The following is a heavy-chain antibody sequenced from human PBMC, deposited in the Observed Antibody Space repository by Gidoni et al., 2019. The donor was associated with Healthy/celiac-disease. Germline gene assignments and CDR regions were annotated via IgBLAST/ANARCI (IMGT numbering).Heavy chain of an antibody. CDR3: ARGSGRVIGYTFDY. D-gene: IGHD2-2*02. Sequence: QVQLQESGPGLVKPSETLSLTCTVSGGSIGSYYWSWIRQPPGKGLEWIGYIYYSGSTNYNPSLKSRVTISVDTSKNQFSLKLSSVTAADTAVYYCARGSGRVIGYTFDYWGQGTLVTVSS. J-gene: IGHJ4*02. CDR1: GGSIGSYY. V-gene: IGHV4-59*01. CDR2: IYYSGST.